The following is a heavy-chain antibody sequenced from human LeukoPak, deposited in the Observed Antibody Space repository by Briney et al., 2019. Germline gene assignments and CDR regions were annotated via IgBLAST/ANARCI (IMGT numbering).Heavy chain of an antibody. CDR2: INHSGST. V-gene: IGHV4-34*01. J-gene: IGHJ6*02. Sequence: SETLSLTCAVYGGSFSGYHWSWIRQPPGKGLEWIGEINHSGSTNYNPSLKSRVTISVDTSKNQFSLKLSSVTAADTAVYYCARGLPIVVVVAATPDFYYYGMDVWGQGTTVTVSS. CDR3: ARGLPIVVVVAATPDFYYYGMDV. CDR1: GGSFSGYH. D-gene: IGHD2-15*01.